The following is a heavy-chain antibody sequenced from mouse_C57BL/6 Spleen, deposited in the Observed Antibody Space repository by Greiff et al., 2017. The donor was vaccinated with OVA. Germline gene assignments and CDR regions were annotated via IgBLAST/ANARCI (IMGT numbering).Heavy chain of an antibody. Sequence: QVQLQQPGAELVKPGASVKLSCKASGYTFTSYWMHWVKQRPGQGLEWIGMIHPNSGSTNYNEKFKSKATLTVDKSSSTAYMQLSSLTSEDSAVYYGARDGSSLDWYFDVWGTGTTVTVSA. CDR2: IHPNSGST. J-gene: IGHJ1*03. CDR3: ARDGSSLDWYFDV. D-gene: IGHD1-1*01. V-gene: IGHV1-64*01. CDR1: GYTFTSYW.